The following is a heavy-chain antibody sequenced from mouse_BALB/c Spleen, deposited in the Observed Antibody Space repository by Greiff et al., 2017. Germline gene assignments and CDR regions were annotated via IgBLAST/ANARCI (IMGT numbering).Heavy chain of an antibody. V-gene: IGHV3-2*02. Sequence: EVKLVESGPGLVKPSQSLSLTCTVTGYSITSDYAWNWIRQFPGNKLEWMGYISYSGSTSYNPSLKSRISITRDTSKNQFFLQLNSVTTEDTATYYCAGVLAYWGQGTLVTVSA. CDR3: AGVLAY. CDR2: ISYSGST. CDR1: GYSITSDYA. J-gene: IGHJ3*01.